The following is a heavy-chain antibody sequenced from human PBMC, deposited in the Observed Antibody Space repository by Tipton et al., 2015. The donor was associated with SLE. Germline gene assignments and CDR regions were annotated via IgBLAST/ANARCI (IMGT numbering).Heavy chain of an antibody. Sequence: TLSLTCTVSGGSISSYYWSWIRQPPGKGLEWIGYIYYSGSTNYNPSLKSRVTISVDTSKNQFSLKLSSVTAADTAVNYCVREGFSGWTTAFDIWGQGTMVTVSS. V-gene: IGHV4-59*12. J-gene: IGHJ3*02. CDR2: IYYSGST. CDR3: VREGFSGWTTAFDI. CDR1: GGSISSYY. D-gene: IGHD6-19*01.